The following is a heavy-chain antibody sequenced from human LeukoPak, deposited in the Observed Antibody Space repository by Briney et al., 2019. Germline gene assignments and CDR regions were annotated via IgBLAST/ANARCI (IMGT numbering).Heavy chain of an antibody. V-gene: IGHV3-48*03. Sequence: GGSLRLSCAASGFTFSSYEINWVRRAPGKGLEWVSYISSSGSTIYYADSVKGRFTISRDNANNSLYLQMNSLRAEDTAVNYCARATLSGSYLDYFDYWGQGTLVTVSS. CDR2: ISSSGSTI. CDR1: GFTFSSYE. CDR3: ARATLSGSYLDYFDY. D-gene: IGHD1-26*01. J-gene: IGHJ4*02.